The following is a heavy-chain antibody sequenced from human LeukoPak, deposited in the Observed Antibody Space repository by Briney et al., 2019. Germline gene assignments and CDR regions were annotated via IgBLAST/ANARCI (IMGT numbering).Heavy chain of an antibody. V-gene: IGHV3-7*01. D-gene: IGHD1-14*01. Sequence: GGSLRLSCAASGFTFSIYWMSWVRQAPGKGLEWVANIKQDGSEKYYVDSVKGRFTISRDNAKNPLYLQMNSLRAEDTAVYYCARVGNLYDYYYMDVWGKGTTVTVSS. CDR1: GFTFSIYW. CDR3: ARVGNLYDYYYMDV. CDR2: IKQDGSEK. J-gene: IGHJ6*03.